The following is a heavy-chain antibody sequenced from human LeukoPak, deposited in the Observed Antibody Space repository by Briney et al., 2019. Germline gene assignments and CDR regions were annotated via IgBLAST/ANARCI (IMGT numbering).Heavy chain of an antibody. J-gene: IGHJ4*02. Sequence: ASAKVSCKASGYTFTAYYMHWVRQAPGQGLEWMGWISPNSGTTNYAQNFQGRVTMTRDTSISTVYMELSRLRSDDTAIYYCATFITTTAYLLALDYWGQGTLVTVSS. CDR3: ATFITTTAYLLALDY. CDR2: ISPNSGTT. D-gene: IGHD1-1*01. CDR1: GYTFTAYY. V-gene: IGHV1-2*02.